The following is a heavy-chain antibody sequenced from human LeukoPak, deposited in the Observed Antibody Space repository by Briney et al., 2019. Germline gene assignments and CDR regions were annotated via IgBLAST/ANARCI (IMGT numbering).Heavy chain of an antibody. CDR2: IRYDGSNK. D-gene: IGHD6-19*01. CDR1: GFTFSSYG. J-gene: IGHJ3*02. V-gene: IGHV3-30*02. Sequence: GGSLRLSCAASGFTFSSYGMHWVRQAPGKGLEWVAFIRYDGSNKYYAGSVKGRFTISRDNSKNTLYLQMNTLRAEDTAVYYCAKDCSGGWSDAFDIWGQGAMVTVSS. CDR3: AKDCSGGWSDAFDI.